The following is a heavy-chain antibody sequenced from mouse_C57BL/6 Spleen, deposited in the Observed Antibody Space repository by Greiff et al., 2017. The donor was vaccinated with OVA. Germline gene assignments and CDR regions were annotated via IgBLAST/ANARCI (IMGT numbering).Heavy chain of an antibody. CDR2: ISYDGSN. CDR3: ARGAYYGSSYDWYFDV. CDR1: GYSITSGYY. V-gene: IGHV3-6*01. D-gene: IGHD1-1*01. J-gene: IGHJ1*03. Sequence: EVQLQESGPGLVKPSQSLSLTCSVTGYSITSGYYWNWIRQFPGNKLEWMGYISYDGSNNYNPSLKNRISITRDTSKNQFFLKLNSVTTEDTATYYCARGAYYGSSYDWYFDVWGTGTTVTVSS.